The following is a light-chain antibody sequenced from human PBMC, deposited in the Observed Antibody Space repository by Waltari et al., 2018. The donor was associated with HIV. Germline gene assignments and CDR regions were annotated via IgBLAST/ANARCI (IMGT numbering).Light chain of an antibody. J-gene: IGLJ3*02. Sequence: QSVLPQPPSVSGAPGQRVTLSCTWSSSTLVAGYGLHCYQQPPGTAPKLLIYGNINRPSGVPDRFSGSKSGTSASLAITGLQPDDETDYYCQAYDSSLSNWVFGGGTKVTVL. CDR3: QAYDSSLSNWV. V-gene: IGLV1-40*01. CDR2: GNI. CDR1: SSTLVAGYG.